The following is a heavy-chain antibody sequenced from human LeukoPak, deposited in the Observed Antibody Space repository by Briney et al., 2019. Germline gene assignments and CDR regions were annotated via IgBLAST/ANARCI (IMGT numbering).Heavy chain of an antibody. Sequence: GGSLRLSCAASGFTFSSYWMSWVRQAPGKGLEWVANINQDGSEKYYVDSVKGRFTISRDNAKNSLYLQMNSLRAEDTAVYYCATPSYNSGSYFVYWGQGTLVTVSS. CDR1: GFTFSSYW. CDR2: INQDGSEK. V-gene: IGHV3-7*01. CDR3: ATPSYNSGSYFVY. D-gene: IGHD3-10*01. J-gene: IGHJ4*02.